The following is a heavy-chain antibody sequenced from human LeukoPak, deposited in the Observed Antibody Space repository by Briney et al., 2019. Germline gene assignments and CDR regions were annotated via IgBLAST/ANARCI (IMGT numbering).Heavy chain of an antibody. CDR2: IYYSGST. CDR1: GGSISSSSYY. D-gene: IGHD2-2*01. V-gene: IGHV4-39*07. J-gene: IGHJ5*02. CDR3: ARLGYCSSTSCSTNWFDP. Sequence: SETLSLTCTVSGGSISSSSYYWGWIRQPPGKGLEWIGSIYYSGSTYYNPSLKSRVTISVDTSKNQFSLKLSSVTAADTAVYYCARLGYCSSTSCSTNWFDPWGQGTLVTVSS.